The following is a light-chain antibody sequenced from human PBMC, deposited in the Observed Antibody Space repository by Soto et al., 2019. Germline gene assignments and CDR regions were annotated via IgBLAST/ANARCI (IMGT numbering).Light chain of an antibody. CDR2: GAS. CDR3: QQYNNWPPG. Sequence: EIVMTQSPATLSVSPGERATLSCRASQSVSSNLAWYQQKPGQAPRLLIYGASTRATGIPARFSGSGSGTEFTLTISSLQSEDFAVYYCQQYNNWPPGFGPGTKVHIK. J-gene: IGKJ3*01. V-gene: IGKV3-15*01. CDR1: QSVSSN.